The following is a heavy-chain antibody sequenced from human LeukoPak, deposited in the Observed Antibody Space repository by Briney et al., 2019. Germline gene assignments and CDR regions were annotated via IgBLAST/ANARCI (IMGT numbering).Heavy chain of an antibody. CDR2: IHHSGSA. CDR3: TRVLWSGYFGHAFDM. CDR1: GGSISSGYW. J-gene: IGHJ3*02. D-gene: IGHD3-3*01. Sequence: PSETLSLTCTVSGGSISSGYWWGWVRQSPGKGLEWIAEIHHSGSANYNPSLKSRVTISVDTSKNQFSLELSSVTAADTAMYYCTRVLWSGYFGHAFDMWGQGTTVTVSS. V-gene: IGHV4-4*02.